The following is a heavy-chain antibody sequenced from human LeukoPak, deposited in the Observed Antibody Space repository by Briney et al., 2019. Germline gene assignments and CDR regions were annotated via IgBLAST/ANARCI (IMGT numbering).Heavy chain of an antibody. V-gene: IGHV3-23*01. J-gene: IGHJ6*02. Sequence: GGSLRLSCVVSGISLSNYAMTWVRQAPGKGLEWVSAISGSGGSTYYADSVKGRFTISRDNSKNTLYLQMNSLRAEDTAVYYCAGNPKTYYYDSRAHYYYYGMDVWGQGTTVTVSS. CDR1: GISLSNYA. CDR2: ISGSGGST. CDR3: AGNPKTYYYDSRAHYYYYGMDV. D-gene: IGHD3-22*01.